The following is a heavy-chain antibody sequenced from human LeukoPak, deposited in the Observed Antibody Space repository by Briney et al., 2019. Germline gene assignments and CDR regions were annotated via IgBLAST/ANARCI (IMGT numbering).Heavy chain of an antibody. Sequence: SVKVSCKASGGTFSSYAISWVRQAPGQGLEWMGGIIPIFGTANYARKFQGRVTITTDESTSTAYMELRSLRSDDTAVYYCAGSTYYYGSGSYPIFDYWGQGTLVTVSS. D-gene: IGHD3-10*01. V-gene: IGHV1-69*05. J-gene: IGHJ4*02. CDR1: GGTFSSYA. CDR3: AGSTYYYGSGSYPIFDY. CDR2: IIPIFGTA.